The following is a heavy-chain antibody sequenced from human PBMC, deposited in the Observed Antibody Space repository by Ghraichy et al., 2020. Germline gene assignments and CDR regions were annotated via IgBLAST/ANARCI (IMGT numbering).Heavy chain of an antibody. V-gene: IGHV3-7*03. CDR2: IKQDGSEK. Sequence: GSLRLSCAASGFTFSSYWMSWVRQAPGKGLEWVANIKQDGSEKYYVDSVKGRFTISRDNAKNSLYLQMNSLRAEDTAVYYCARDWGVREYNWFDPWGQGTLVTVSS. CDR1: GFTFSSYW. D-gene: IGHD3-10*01. J-gene: IGHJ5*02. CDR3: ARDWGVREYNWFDP.